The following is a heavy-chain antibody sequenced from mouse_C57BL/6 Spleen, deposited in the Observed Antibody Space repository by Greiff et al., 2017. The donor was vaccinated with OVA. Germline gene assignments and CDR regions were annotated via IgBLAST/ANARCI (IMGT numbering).Heavy chain of an antibody. V-gene: IGHV10-1*01. D-gene: IGHD2-1*01. Sequence: EVKLMESGGGLVQPKGSLKLSCAASGFSFNTYAMNWVRQAPGKGLEWVARIRSKSNNYATYYADSVKDRFTISRDDSESMLYLQMNNLKTEDTAMYYCVRHLYYGNSWYFDVWGTGTTVTVSS. J-gene: IGHJ1*03. CDR2: IRSKSNNYAT. CDR1: GFSFNTYA. CDR3: VRHLYYGNSWYFDV.